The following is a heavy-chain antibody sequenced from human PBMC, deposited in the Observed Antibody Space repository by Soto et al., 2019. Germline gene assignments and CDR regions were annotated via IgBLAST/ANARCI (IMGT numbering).Heavy chain of an antibody. D-gene: IGHD1-26*01. CDR2: IYYSGST. V-gene: IGHV4-31*03. CDR3: ARWVGATSFDY. J-gene: IGHJ4*02. Sequence: QVQLQASGPGLVKPSQTLSLTCTVSGGSIRSGGYYWSWIRQHPGKGLEWIGYIYYSGSTYYNPSLKSRVTISVDTSKNQFSLKLSSVTAADTAVYYCARWVGATSFDYWGQGTLVTVAS. CDR1: GGSIRSGGYY.